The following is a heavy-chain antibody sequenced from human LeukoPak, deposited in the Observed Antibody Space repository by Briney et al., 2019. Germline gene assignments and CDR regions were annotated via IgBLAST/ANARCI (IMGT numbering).Heavy chain of an antibody. Sequence: SETLSLTCTVSGGSISSYYWSWIRQPPGKGLEWIGYIYYGGSTNYNPSLKSRVTISVDTSKNQFSLKLSSVTAADTAVYYCARDSSSWYPDYWGQGTLVTVSS. V-gene: IGHV4-59*01. CDR3: ARDSSSWYPDY. D-gene: IGHD6-13*01. J-gene: IGHJ4*02. CDR2: IYYGGST. CDR1: GGSISSYY.